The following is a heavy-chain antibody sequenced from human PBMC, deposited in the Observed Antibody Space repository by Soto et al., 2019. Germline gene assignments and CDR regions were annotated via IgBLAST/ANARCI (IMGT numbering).Heavy chain of an antibody. CDR3: ARGDSSSGLDP. V-gene: IGHV1-18*01. CDR2: ISAYNGNT. D-gene: IGHD6-6*01. J-gene: IGHJ5*02. CDR1: GYTFTNYG. Sequence: QVQVVQSGTEVKKPGPSVKVSCKASGYTFTNYGISWVRQAPGQGLEWMGWISAYNGNTNYAQIFQGRVTLTTDTSTTTAYMELRSLRSDDTAVYYCARGDSSSGLDPWGQGTLVTVSS.